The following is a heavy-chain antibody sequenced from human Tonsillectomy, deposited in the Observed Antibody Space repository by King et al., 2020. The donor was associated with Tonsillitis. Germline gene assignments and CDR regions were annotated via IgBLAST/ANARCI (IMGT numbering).Heavy chain of an antibody. CDR1: GFTFFNYG. V-gene: IGHV3-23*04. Sequence: VQLVESGGGLVQPGGSLRLSCAASGFTFFNYGMSWVRQAPGKGREWVSAISHSGFNTYYADSVKDRFTISRDNSKNTLYVQMNSLRAEDTAVYYCAKVRKSSGWSYYFDDWGQGTLVTVSS. D-gene: IGHD6-19*01. CDR3: AKVRKSSGWSYYFDD. CDR2: ISHSGFNT. J-gene: IGHJ4*02.